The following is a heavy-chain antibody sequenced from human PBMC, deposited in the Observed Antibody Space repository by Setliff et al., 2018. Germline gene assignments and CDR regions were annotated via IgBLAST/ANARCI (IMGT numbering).Heavy chain of an antibody. CDR3: ARESVVVVTTTNYYYYIDV. CDR2: IIPIFGTT. D-gene: IGHD2-21*02. Sequence: RASVQVSCKASGGAFSNYGITWVRQAPGQGLEWMGGIIPIFGTTTYAQKFLGRVTITTDESSSTGYMELSSLRSEDTAVYFCARESVVVVTTTNYYYYIDVWGEGTTVTVSS. J-gene: IGHJ6*03. CDR1: GGAFSNYG. V-gene: IGHV1-69*05.